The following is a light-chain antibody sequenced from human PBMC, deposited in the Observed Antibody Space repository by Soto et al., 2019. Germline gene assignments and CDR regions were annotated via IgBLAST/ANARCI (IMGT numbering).Light chain of an antibody. V-gene: IGKV3-15*01. CDR2: GAS. Sequence: EIVLTQSPATLSLSPGERGTLSCRASQSVGTSLAWYQQKPGQAPRLLIYGASTRATGIPARFSGSGSGTEFTLTISSLQSEDFAVYYCQQYNNWPPKTFGQGTKVDIK. J-gene: IGKJ1*01. CDR3: QQYNNWPPKT. CDR1: QSVGTS.